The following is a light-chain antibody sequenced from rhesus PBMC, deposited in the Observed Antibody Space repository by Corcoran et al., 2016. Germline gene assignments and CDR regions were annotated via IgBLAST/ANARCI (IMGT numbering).Light chain of an antibody. CDR3: LQYNSDPYS. J-gene: IGKJ2*01. V-gene: IGKV1-21*01. CDR2: KAS. CDR1: QGISNW. Sequence: DVQMTQSPSSLSASVGDRVTITCRASQGISNWLAWYQQKPGKAPKLLIYKASSLQSGVPSRFSGSGAGKKFTLTSSSLQPEGFATYYCLQYNSDPYSFGQGTKVEIK.